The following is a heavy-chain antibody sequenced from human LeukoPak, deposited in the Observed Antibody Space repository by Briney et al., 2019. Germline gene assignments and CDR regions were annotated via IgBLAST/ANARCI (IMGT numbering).Heavy chain of an antibody. J-gene: IGHJ4*02. CDR3: ARDYEEHYYDSSGYYGY. V-gene: IGHV3-7*01. CDR2: IKQDGSDK. CDR1: GFTFSSYE. D-gene: IGHD3-22*01. Sequence: PGGSLRLSCAASGFTFSSYEMNWVRQAPGKGLEWVANIKQDGSDKNYVDSVKGRFTISRDNAENSLYLEMKSLRAEDTALYYCARDYEEHYYDSSGYYGYWDQGTLVTVSS.